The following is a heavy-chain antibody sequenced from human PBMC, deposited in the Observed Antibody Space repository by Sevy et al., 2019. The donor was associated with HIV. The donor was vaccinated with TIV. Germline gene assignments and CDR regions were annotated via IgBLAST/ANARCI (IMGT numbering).Heavy chain of an antibody. CDR3: VRGPEWELTSFLSH. CDR2: ISSNGDNA. J-gene: IGHJ4*02. Sequence: GGSLRLSCAASGFTFRTYAFHWVRLTPGRGLEWIGLISSNGDNAFYANSVRGRFTISRDNSMNTLYLQMTSLTPDDTAVYYCVRGPEWELTSFLSHWGQGTLVTVSS. V-gene: IGHV3-30-3*01. CDR1: GFTFRTYA. D-gene: IGHD1-26*01.